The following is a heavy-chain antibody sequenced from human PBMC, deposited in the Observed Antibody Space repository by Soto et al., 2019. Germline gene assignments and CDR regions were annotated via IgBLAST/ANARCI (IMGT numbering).Heavy chain of an antibody. CDR1: GFSVSGKY. Sequence: QLVESGGGLIQPGGSLRLSGAVSGFSVSGKYMSWVRQAPGKGLDWVSVIYSGGSAYYADSVKGRFTISRDESQNTLYLQMNSLRAEDTAVYYCARSMMVRGVLFDLWGQGTLVSVSS. V-gene: IGHV3-53*01. J-gene: IGHJ4*02. CDR3: ARSMMVRGVLFDL. CDR2: IYSGGSA. D-gene: IGHD3-10*01.